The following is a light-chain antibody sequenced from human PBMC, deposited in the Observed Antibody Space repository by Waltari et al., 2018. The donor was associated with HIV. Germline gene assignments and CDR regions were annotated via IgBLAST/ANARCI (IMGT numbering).Light chain of an antibody. J-gene: IGLJ2*01. CDR3: CSYAGNFTSI. Sequence: QSALTQPRSVSGSPGQSVTIPCTGTSSDVGAYDFVSWYQQHPDKAPQLIIYDVSRRPAGFPERLSGSRSGNTASLSISGLQAEDEADYYCCSYAGNFTSIFGGGTRVTVL. V-gene: IGLV2-11*01. CDR2: DVS. CDR1: SSDVGAYDF.